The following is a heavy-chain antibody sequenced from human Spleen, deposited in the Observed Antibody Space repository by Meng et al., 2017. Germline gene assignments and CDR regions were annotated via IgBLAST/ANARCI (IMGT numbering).Heavy chain of an antibody. V-gene: IGHV3-21*01. Sequence: GGSLRLSCAASGFTFSSYSMNWVRQAPGKGLEWVSSISSSSSYIYYADSVKGRFTISRDNAKNSLYLQMNSLRAEDTAVYYCARDPREQRAWEDAFDIWGQGTMVTVSS. CDR1: GFTFSSYS. CDR3: ARDPREQRAWEDAFDI. CDR2: ISSSSSYI. D-gene: IGHD6-25*01. J-gene: IGHJ3*02.